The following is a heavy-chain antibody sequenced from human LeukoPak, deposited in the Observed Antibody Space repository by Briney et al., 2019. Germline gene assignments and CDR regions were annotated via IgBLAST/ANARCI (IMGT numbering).Heavy chain of an antibody. V-gene: IGHV3-49*04. CDR1: GFNFCDYA. J-gene: IGHJ4*02. CDR3: TRDSRSGYSSRGEDY. CDR2: IRSKAYGGTT. D-gene: IGHD6-13*01. Sequence: PGRSLRLSCTASGFNFCDYAMSWVRQAPGKGLEWVGFIRSKAYGGTTEYAASVKGRFTISRDDSKSIAYLQMNSLKTEDTGVYYCTRDSRSGYSSRGEDYWGQGTLVTVSS.